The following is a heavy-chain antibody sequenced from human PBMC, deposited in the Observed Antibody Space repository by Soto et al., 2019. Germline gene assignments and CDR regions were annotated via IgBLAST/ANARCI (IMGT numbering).Heavy chain of an antibody. CDR2: INAGNGNT. Sequence: GASVKVSCKASGYTFTSYAMHWVRQAPGQRLEWMGWINAGNGNTKYSQKFQGRVTITRDTSASTAYMELSSLRSEDTAVYYCARAGLLWFGELLAFDYWGQGTLVTVSS. J-gene: IGHJ4*02. CDR1: GYTFTSYA. V-gene: IGHV1-3*01. D-gene: IGHD3-10*01. CDR3: ARAGLLWFGELLAFDY.